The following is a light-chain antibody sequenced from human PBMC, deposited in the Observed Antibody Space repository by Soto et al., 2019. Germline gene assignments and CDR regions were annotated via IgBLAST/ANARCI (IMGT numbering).Light chain of an antibody. CDR1: KTIRSW. Sequence: QRAESSTSVDVGVRGIVTITCRASKTIRSWLDWYEQKPGKATQLLIYKASTLKSGVPSRFSGSGPGTEFNLTLRTLQSDDSATPYCEHHNTYSGALAQGTKVDI. J-gene: IGKJ1*01. CDR2: KAS. V-gene: IGKV1-5*03. CDR3: EHHNTYSGA.